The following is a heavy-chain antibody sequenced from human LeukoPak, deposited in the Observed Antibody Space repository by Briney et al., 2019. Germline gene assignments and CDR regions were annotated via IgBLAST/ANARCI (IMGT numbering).Heavy chain of an antibody. D-gene: IGHD3-10*01. CDR1: GGSISSYY. CDR2: IYYSGST. J-gene: IGHJ4*02. V-gene: IGHV4-59*01. Sequence: SETLSLTCTVPGGSISSYYWSWIRQPPGKGLEWIGYIYYSGSTNYNPSLKSRVTISVDTSKNQFSLKLSSVTAADTAVYYCARGGGPLWFGESLPFDYWGQGTLVTVSS. CDR3: ARGGGPLWFGESLPFDY.